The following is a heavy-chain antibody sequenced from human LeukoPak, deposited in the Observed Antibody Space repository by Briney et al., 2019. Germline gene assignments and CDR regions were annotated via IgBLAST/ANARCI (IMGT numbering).Heavy chain of an antibody. D-gene: IGHD2-2*01. J-gene: IGHJ5*02. CDR1: GLTVSNNY. CDR3: TKDPGDVVVADP. Sequence: GGSLRLSCAASGLTVSNNYLSWVRQAPGKGLEWVSGIYSGGDTYYADSVKGRFTISRDNSKNTLYLQMNSLRAEDTAVYYCTKDPGDVVVADPWGQGTLVTVSS. V-gene: IGHV3-66*01. CDR2: IYSGGDT.